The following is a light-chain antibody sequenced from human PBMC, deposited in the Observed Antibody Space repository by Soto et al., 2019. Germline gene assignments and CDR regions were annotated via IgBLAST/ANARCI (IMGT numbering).Light chain of an antibody. Sequence: DIVMTQSPLPLPVTPGEPASISCRASQSLLHSDGYNYLDWYLQKPGQSPQLLIYLGSNRASEVPDRLSGSGSATYITLKISRVEAEDVGFYFCMKSQHTPPTVGGGTKVEIK. CDR2: LGS. CDR3: MKSQHTPPT. J-gene: IGKJ4*01. V-gene: IGKV2-28*01. CDR1: QSLLHSDGYNY.